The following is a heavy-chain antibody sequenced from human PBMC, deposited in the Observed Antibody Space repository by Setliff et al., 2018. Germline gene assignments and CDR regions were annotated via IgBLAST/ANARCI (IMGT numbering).Heavy chain of an antibody. CDR1: GYTFTSYD. Sequence: ASVKVSCKASGYTFTSYDINWVRQATGQGLEWMGWMNPNSGNTGYAQKFQGRVTMTRNTSTSTAYMELSSLRSEDTAVYYCARGRERDYNFWSGYYTYYYYGMDVWGQGTTVTVSS. D-gene: IGHD3-3*01. V-gene: IGHV1-8*02. CDR3: ARGRERDYNFWSGYYTYYYYGMDV. J-gene: IGHJ6*02. CDR2: MNPNSGNT.